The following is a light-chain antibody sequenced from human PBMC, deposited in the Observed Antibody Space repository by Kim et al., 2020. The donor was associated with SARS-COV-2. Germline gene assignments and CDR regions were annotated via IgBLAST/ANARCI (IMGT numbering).Light chain of an antibody. V-gene: IGKV1-39*01. J-gene: IGKJ2*01. CDR3: QQSYSIPHT. CDR2: GAS. Sequence: STSVGDRVTITCRASQNIRSHLNWYQQKPGKAPNLLIYGASSLQSGVPSRFSGSGSGTDFTLTISSLQPEDFATYYCQQSYSIPHTFGQGTKLQI. CDR1: QNIRSH.